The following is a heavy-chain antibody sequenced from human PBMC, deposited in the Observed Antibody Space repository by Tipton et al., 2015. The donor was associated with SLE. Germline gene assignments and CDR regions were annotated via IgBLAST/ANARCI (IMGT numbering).Heavy chain of an antibody. CDR2: AYYRSNWYN. CDR3: GRDRGGSWNGAAWSLDY. D-gene: IGHD1-1*01. V-gene: IGHV6-1*01. J-gene: IGHJ4*02. CDR1: GDSVSSDSVG. Sequence: GLVKPSQTLSLTCAISGDSVSSDSVGWNWIRQSPSRGLEWLGRAYYRSNWYNDYAVSVKSRITINSDTSKSQFSLHLSSVTPGDTAVYYCGRDRGGSWNGAAWSLDYSGEPTLVSV.